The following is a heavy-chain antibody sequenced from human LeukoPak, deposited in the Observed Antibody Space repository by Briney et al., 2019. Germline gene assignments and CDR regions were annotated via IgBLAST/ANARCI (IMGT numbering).Heavy chain of an antibody. CDR3: ARDPPFDYGGNAGSDY. V-gene: IGHV3-11*04. J-gene: IGHJ4*02. CDR2: ITSSGNSI. D-gene: IGHD4-23*01. CDR1: GFTFSDYY. Sequence: GGSLSLSCAASGFTFSDYYMSWIRQAPGKGLEWVSYITSSGNSIYYADSVKGRFTISRDNAKNSLYLQMNSLRAEDTAVYYCARDPPFDYGGNAGSDYWGQGTLVTVSS.